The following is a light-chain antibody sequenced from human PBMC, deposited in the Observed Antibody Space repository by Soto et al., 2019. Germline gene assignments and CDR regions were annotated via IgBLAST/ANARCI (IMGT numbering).Light chain of an antibody. CDR1: QSVSGSY. V-gene: IGKV3-20*01. CDR3: QQYGSSLTWT. J-gene: IGKJ1*01. Sequence: ENVLTQSPGTLSLSPGERATLSCRASQSVSGSYLAWYQQKPGQAPRLLIYGASSRATGIPDRFSGSGSGTDFTLTISRLEPEDFAVYYCQQYGSSLTWTFGQGTKVDI. CDR2: GAS.